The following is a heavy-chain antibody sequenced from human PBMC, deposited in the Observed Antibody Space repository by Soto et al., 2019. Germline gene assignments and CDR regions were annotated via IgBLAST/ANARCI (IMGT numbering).Heavy chain of an antibody. CDR3: SRQQVGMVAEDS. CDR1: GYIRNTDW. D-gene: IGHD1-26*01. CDR2: IDPLDSHT. V-gene: IGHV5-10-1*01. Sequence: PGASLKISCKASGYIRNTDWISWVRQKPGKGLEWMGRIDPLDSHTKYSPSFEGRVNISADRSIATAYLHGTSLETSDTAIYYCSRQQVGMVAEDSWGQGTLVTVSS. J-gene: IGHJ4*02.